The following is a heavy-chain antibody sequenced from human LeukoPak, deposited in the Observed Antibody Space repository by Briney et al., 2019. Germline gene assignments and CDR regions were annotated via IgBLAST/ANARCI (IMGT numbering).Heavy chain of an antibody. CDR1: GGSISNYY. V-gene: IGHV4-4*07. CDR3: ARGTERDRLRWIGYYFDY. J-gene: IGHJ4*02. CDR2: IHTSGST. Sequence: PSETLSLTCTVSGGSISNYYWSWIRQPAGKGLEWIGRIHTSGSTNYNPSLKSRITMSVDTSKNQFSLQLSSLTGADTAIYYCARGTERDRLRWIGYYFDYWGQGSLVTVSS. D-gene: IGHD4-23*01.